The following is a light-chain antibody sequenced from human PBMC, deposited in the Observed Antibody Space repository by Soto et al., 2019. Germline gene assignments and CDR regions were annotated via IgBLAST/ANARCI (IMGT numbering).Light chain of an antibody. CDR2: SNN. CDR1: SSNVGSNT. CDR3: AAWDDSLNGFYV. J-gene: IGLJ1*01. V-gene: IGLV1-44*01. Sequence: QSVLTQPPSASGTPGQSLTMSCSGSSSNVGSNTVNWYQQLPGTAPKLLIYSNNQRPSGVPDRFSGSKSGTSASLAISGLQSEDEADYYCAAWDDSLNGFYVFGTGTKLTVL.